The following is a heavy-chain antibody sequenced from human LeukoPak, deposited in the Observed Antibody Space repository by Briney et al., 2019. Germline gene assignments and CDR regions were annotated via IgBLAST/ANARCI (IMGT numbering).Heavy chain of an antibody. CDR1: EYRFTSYY. CDR2: MNPHNGDA. J-gene: IGHJ4*02. Sequence: ASVKVSCKASEYRFTSYYINWVRQATGHGPEWMGWMNPHNGDADYAQKFQGRVTMTRSTSIDTAYMVLNSLTAEDTAVYYCARVCSGGSCLDYWGQGTLVTVSS. V-gene: IGHV1-8*01. CDR3: ARVCSGGSCLDY. D-gene: IGHD2-15*01.